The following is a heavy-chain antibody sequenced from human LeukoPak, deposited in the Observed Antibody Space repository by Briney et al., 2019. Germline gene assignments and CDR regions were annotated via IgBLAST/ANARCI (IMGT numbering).Heavy chain of an antibody. CDR3: ATRMGQLVQYNYYGMDV. Sequence: ASVKVSCKVSGYTLTELSMHWVLQAPGKGLEWMGGFDLEDGETIYAQKFQGRVTMTEDTSTDTAYMELSSLRSEDTAVYYCATRMGQLVQYNYYGMDVWGQGTTVTVSS. CDR2: FDLEDGET. J-gene: IGHJ6*02. V-gene: IGHV1-24*01. CDR1: GYTLTELS. D-gene: IGHD6-6*01.